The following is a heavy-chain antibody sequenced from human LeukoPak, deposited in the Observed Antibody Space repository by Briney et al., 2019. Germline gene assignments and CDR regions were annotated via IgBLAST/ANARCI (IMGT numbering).Heavy chain of an antibody. CDR2: IPYDGSNK. V-gene: IGHV3-30*04. Sequence: GRSLRLSCAASGFTFSSYAMHWVRQAPAKGLEWVAVIPYDGSNKYYADSVKGRFTISRDNSKNTQYLQMNSLRAEDTAVYYCARDVSAGDPRGYFDYWGQGTLVTVSS. CDR3: ARDVSAGDPRGYFDY. D-gene: IGHD2-21*02. J-gene: IGHJ4*02. CDR1: GFTFSSYA.